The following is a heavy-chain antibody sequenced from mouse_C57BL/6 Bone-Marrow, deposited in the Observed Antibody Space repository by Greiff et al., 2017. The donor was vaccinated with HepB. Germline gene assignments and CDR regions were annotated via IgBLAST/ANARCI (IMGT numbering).Heavy chain of an antibody. V-gene: IGHV5-6*01. D-gene: IGHD1-1*01. Sequence: EVNVVESGGDLVKPGGSLKLSCAASGFTFSSYGMSWVRQTPDKRLEWVATISSGGSYTYYPDSVKGRFTISRDNAKNTLYLQMSSLKSEDTAMYYCARQDTTVVSHFDYWGQGTTLTVSS. CDR2: ISSGGSYT. J-gene: IGHJ2*01. CDR3: ARQDTTVVSHFDY. CDR1: GFTFSSYG.